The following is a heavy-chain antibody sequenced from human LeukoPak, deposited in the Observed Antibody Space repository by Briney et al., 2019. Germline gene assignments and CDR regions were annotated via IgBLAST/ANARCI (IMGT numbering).Heavy chain of an antibody. D-gene: IGHD1-26*01. CDR1: GFTFSSYA. J-gene: IGHJ4*02. Sequence: PGGSLRLSCAASGFTFSSYAMSWVRQAPEKGLEWVSTISGSGGGTYYADSVKGRFTISRDDSKNTLYLQMNSLRAEDTAVYYCVKDLGRYRNNCFDYWGQGTPVTVSS. V-gene: IGHV3-23*01. CDR3: VKDLGRYRNNCFDY. CDR2: ISGSGGGT.